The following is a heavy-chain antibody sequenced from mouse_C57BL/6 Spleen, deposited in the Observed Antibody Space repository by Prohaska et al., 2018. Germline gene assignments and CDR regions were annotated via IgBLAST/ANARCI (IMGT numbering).Heavy chain of an antibody. D-gene: IGHD2-2*01. J-gene: IGHJ4*01. CDR3: ARYGYDYYAMDY. V-gene: IGHV1-52*01. CDR1: GYTFTSYW. CDR2: IDPSDSET. Sequence: QVQLQQPGAELVRPGSSVKLSCKASGYTFTSYWMHWVKQRPIQGLEWIGNIDPSDSETHYNQKFKDKATLTVDKSSSTAYMQLSSLTSEGSAVYYCARYGYDYYAMDYWGQGTSVTVSS.